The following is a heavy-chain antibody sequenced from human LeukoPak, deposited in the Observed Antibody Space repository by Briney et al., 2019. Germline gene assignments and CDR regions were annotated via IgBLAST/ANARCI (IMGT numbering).Heavy chain of an antibody. CDR3: ARETTVTTPFDY. CDR2: IKQDGSEK. J-gene: IGHJ4*02. V-gene: IGHV3-7*01. CDR1: GFTFSDYY. D-gene: IGHD4-17*01. Sequence: GGSLRLSCAASGFTFSDYYMSWVRQAPGKGLEWVAKIKQDGSEKYYVDSVKGRFTISRDNAKNSLYLQMNSLRAEDTAVYYCARETTVTTPFDYWGQGTLVTVSS.